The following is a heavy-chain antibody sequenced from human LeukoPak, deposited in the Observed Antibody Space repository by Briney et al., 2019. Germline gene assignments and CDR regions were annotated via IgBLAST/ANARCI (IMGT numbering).Heavy chain of an antibody. D-gene: IGHD3-16*01. Sequence: SETLSLTCTVSGGSISSSSYYWGWIRQPPGKGLEWIGSIYYSGSTYYNPSPKSRVTISVDTSKNQFSLKLSSVTAADTAVYYCARDRSPLGDYVWGSYVDYWGQGTLVTVSS. CDR3: ARDRSPLGDYVWGSYVDY. CDR1: GGSISSSSYY. CDR2: IYYSGST. V-gene: IGHV4-39*07. J-gene: IGHJ4*02.